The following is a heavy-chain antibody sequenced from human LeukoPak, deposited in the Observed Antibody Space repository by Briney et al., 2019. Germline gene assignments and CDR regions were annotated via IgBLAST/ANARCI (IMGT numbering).Heavy chain of an antibody. CDR2: IHIYRGNT. CDR3: ARDVGITAADSFDP. J-gene: IGHJ5*02. Sequence: GASVKVSCKASGYSSTNYGISWVRQAPGQGLEWMGWIHIYRGNTNYAQKFQGRGTMTTDTSTSTVYMEGRGLRADDTAMYYCARDVGITAADSFDPWGQGSLVTVSS. CDR1: GYSSTNYG. D-gene: IGHD6-13*01. V-gene: IGHV1-18*01.